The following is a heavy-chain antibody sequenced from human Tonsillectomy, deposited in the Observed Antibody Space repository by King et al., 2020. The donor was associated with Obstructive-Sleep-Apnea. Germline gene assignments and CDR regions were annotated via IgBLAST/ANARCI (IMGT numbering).Heavy chain of an antibody. Sequence: VQLVESGGGVVQPGRSLRLSCAASGFTFSSYGMHWVRQAPGKGLEWVAFIRYDGSNKYYADSVKGRFTISRDNSKNTLYLQMNSLRAEDTAVYYCAKGREVLRFLEWFPYYWGQGTLVTVSS. D-gene: IGHD3-3*01. CDR1: GFTFSSYG. V-gene: IGHV3-30*02. CDR3: AKGREVLRFLEWFPYY. CDR2: IRYDGSNK. J-gene: IGHJ4*02.